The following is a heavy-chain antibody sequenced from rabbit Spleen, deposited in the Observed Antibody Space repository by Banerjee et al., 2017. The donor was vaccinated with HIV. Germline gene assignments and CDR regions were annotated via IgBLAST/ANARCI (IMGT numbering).Heavy chain of an antibody. V-gene: IGHV1S47*01. J-gene: IGHJ4*01. CDR1: GFALMSIA. CDR3: ARNANGGWDL. Sequence: QEQLEESGGGLVKPGASLTLSCKASGFALMSIAMSWVRQTPGKVLEWIGDIYPVFCITSYANWLKGRFTISSDNAQNAVKLQMNSLTPADTATYFCARNANGGWDLWGPGTLVTVS. CDR2: IYPVFCIT. D-gene: IGHD4-1*01.